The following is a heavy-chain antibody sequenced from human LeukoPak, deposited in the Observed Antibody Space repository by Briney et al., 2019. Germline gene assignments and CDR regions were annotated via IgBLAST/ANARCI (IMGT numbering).Heavy chain of an antibody. CDR3: ARHYYDSSGYYLSYYYYGMDV. Sequence: GGSLRLSCAASGFTFSSYWMSWVRQAPGKGLEWVANIKQDGSEKYYVDSVKGRFTISRDNVKNSLYLQMNSLRAEDTAVYYCARHYYDSSGYYLSYYYYGMDVWGQGTTVTVSS. J-gene: IGHJ6*02. CDR2: IKQDGSEK. D-gene: IGHD3-22*01. CDR1: GFTFSSYW. V-gene: IGHV3-7*01.